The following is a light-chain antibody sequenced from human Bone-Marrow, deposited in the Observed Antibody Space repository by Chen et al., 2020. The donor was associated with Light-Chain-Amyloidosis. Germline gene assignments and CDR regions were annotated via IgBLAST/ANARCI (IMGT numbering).Light chain of an antibody. CDR1: NIGSTS. J-gene: IGLJ3*02. Sequence: SYVLTKPSSVSVAPGQTATISCGGNNIGSTSVHWYQQTPGQATLLVVYDDSDRPSGIPDRLCGSNSGNTATQAIGRKEAGDEADYYCQVWDRGSDRPVFGGGTKLTVL. V-gene: IGLV3-21*02. CDR2: DDS. CDR3: QVWDRGSDRPV.